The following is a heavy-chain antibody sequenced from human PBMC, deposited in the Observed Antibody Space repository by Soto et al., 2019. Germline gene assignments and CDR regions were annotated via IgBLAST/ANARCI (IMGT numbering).Heavy chain of an antibody. CDR2: ISASGVTT. CDR1: GFAFHTHA. D-gene: IGHD2-8*02. V-gene: IGHV3-23*01. CDR3: AKDRTPPLSLSPSSQAIKNLLVGQGFDS. Sequence: EVQLLESGGGLVQPGGSLRLSCAASGFAFHTHALSWVRQAPGKGLEWVSGISASGVTTYYADSVKGRFTISRDNSKNAVTLPMHSLRAEDTAFYYCAKDRTPPLSLSPSSQAIKNLLVGQGFDSWGQGTLVTVSS. J-gene: IGHJ4*02.